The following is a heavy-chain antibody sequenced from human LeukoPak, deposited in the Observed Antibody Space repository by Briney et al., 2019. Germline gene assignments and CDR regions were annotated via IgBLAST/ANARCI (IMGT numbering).Heavy chain of an antibody. CDR1: GYSFTSYW. CDR2: IYPGDSDT. Sequence: GESLKISCNGSGYSFTSYWIGWVRQMPGKGLEWMGIIYPGDSDTRYSPSFQGQVTISADKSISTAYLQWSSLKASDTAMYYCARARATVKSWFDPWGQGTLVTVSS. J-gene: IGHJ5*02. D-gene: IGHD4-17*01. V-gene: IGHV5-51*01. CDR3: ARARATVKSWFDP.